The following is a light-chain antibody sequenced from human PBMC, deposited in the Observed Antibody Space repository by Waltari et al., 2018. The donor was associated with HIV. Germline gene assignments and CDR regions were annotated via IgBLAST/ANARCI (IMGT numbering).Light chain of an antibody. Sequence: QSALTQPASVSGSPGQSITISCTGTSSDVGNYNLVSWYQQYPGKAPKLMLYEAVKRPSGVSNRISASKSGNPASLTISGLQAEDEADYYCCSYGGSSTWVFGGGTKLTVL. V-gene: IGLV2-23*01. CDR3: CSYGGSSTWV. J-gene: IGLJ3*02. CDR2: EAV. CDR1: SSDVGNYNL.